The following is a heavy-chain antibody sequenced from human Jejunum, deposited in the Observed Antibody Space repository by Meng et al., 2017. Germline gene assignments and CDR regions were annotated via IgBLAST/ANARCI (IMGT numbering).Heavy chain of an antibody. Sequence: GESLKISCAASGFIFGGYVMSWVRQPPGKGLEWVSFITTRGESTYYADSVKGRFTVSRDNSKNTLYLQMNNLRAEDTAVYYCATNTYHYDSGYHFDGIDYWGQGTLVTVSS. CDR1: GFIFGGYV. J-gene: IGHJ4*02. CDR2: ITTRGEST. CDR3: ATNTYHYDSGYHFDGIDY. V-gene: IGHV3-23*01. D-gene: IGHD3-22*01.